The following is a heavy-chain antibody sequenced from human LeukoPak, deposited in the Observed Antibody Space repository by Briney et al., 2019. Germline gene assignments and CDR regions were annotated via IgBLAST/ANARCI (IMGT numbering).Heavy chain of an antibody. Sequence: ASVKVSCKVSGYTLTELSMHWVRQAPGKGLEWMGGFDPEDGETIYAQKFQGRVTMTEDTSTDTAYMELSSLRSEDTAVYYCAADTNYYDSSGYGMDVWGQGTTVTVSS. CDR1: GYTLTELS. J-gene: IGHJ6*02. V-gene: IGHV1-24*01. D-gene: IGHD3-22*01. CDR3: AADTNYYDSSGYGMDV. CDR2: FDPEDGET.